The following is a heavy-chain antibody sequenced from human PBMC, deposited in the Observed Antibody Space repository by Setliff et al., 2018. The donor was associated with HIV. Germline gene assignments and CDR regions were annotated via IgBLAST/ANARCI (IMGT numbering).Heavy chain of an antibody. V-gene: IGHV4-38-2*01. D-gene: IGHD1-20*01. J-gene: IGHJ6*02. CDR2: IYHSGST. CDR1: GYSISSGYY. Sequence: TLSLTCAVSGYSISSGYYWGWIRQPPGKGLEWIGSIYHSGSTYYNPSLKSRVTISVDTSKNQFSLKLSSVTAADTAVYYCARQYNRQYGMDVWGQGTTVTVSS. CDR3: ARQYNRQYGMDV.